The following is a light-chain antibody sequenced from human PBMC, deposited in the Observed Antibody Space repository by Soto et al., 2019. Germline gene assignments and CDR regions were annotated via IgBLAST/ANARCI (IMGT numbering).Light chain of an antibody. CDR2: EGS. CDR1: SSDVGSYNL. CDR3: CSYAGGSTYV. Sequence: QSVLTQPASVSGSPGQSITISCTGTSSDVGSYNLVSWYQQLPGKAPKLMIYEGSKRPSGVSNRFSGSKSGNTASLTISGLQAEDEADYYCCSYAGGSTYVFGTGTKVTVL. V-gene: IGLV2-23*01. J-gene: IGLJ1*01.